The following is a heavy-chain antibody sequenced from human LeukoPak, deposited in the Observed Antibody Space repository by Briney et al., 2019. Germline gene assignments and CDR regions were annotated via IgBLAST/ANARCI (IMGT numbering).Heavy chain of an antibody. CDR3: ARGLNRNDYGDYGY. J-gene: IGHJ4*02. V-gene: IGHV4-59*01. Sequence: SETLSLTCTVSGGSISSYYWSWIRQPPGKGLEWIGYIYHTGSTSHNPSLKGRVTISVDTSKNQFSLKLSSVTAADTAVYYCARGLNRNDYGDYGYWGQGTLVTVSS. CDR2: IYHTGST. CDR1: GGSISSYY. D-gene: IGHD4-17*01.